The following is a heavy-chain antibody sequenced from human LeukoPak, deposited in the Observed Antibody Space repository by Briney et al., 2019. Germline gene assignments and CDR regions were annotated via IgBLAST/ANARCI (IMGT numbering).Heavy chain of an antibody. CDR1: GGSISSYY. V-gene: IGHV4-34*01. Sequence: SETLSLTCTVSGGSISSYYWSWIRQPPGKGLEWIGEITHSGSTNYKSSLKSRVAISVDTSKNQFSLKLTSVTAADTAIYYCSRRGQWLGRWFDPWGQGTLVTVSS. CDR3: SRRGQWLGRWFDP. J-gene: IGHJ5*02. D-gene: IGHD6-19*01. CDR2: ITHSGST.